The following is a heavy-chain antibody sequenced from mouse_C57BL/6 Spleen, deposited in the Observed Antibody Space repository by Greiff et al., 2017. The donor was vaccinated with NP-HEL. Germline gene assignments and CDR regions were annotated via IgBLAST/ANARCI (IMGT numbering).Heavy chain of an antibody. CDR3: TRADTVVPEAWFAY. CDR2: ISSGGDYI. D-gene: IGHD1-1*01. Sequence: EVQVVESGEGLVKPGGSLKLSCAASGFTFSSYAMSWVRQTPEKRLEWVAYISSGGDYIYYADTVKGRFTISRDNARNTLYLQMSSLKSEDTAMYYCTRADTVVPEAWFAYWGQGTLVTVSA. J-gene: IGHJ3*01. V-gene: IGHV5-9-1*02. CDR1: GFTFSSYA.